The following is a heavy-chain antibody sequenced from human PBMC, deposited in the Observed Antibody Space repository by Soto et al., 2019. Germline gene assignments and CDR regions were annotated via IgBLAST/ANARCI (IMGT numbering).Heavy chain of an antibody. J-gene: IGHJ3*01. D-gene: IGHD3-22*01. CDR1: GFTFTVYD. CDR2: IAPNSGGT. V-gene: IGHV1-2*02. Sequence: ASVKVSCKASGFTFTVYDMHWVRQAPGQGLDWMGWIAPNSGGTNYAQKFQGRVTMTRDTSVSTAFMELSRLRSDDTAVYYCAITYYYDSSGPPGLDAFDVWGHGTVVTVSS. CDR3: AITYYYDSSGPPGLDAFDV.